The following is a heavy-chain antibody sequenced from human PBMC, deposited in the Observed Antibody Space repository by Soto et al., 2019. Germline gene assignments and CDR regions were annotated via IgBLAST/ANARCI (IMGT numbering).Heavy chain of an antibody. CDR2: INHSGST. J-gene: IGHJ6*02. CDR1: GGSFSGYY. V-gene: IGHV4-34*01. Sequence: SSETLSLTCAVYGGSFSGYYWSWIRQPPGKGLEWIGEINHSGSTNYNPSLKSRVTISVDTSKNQFSLKLSSVTAADTAVYYCARVDVITFGGVIVDYYYYGMDVWGQGTTVTVSS. CDR3: ARVDVITFGGVIVDYYYYGMDV. D-gene: IGHD3-16*02.